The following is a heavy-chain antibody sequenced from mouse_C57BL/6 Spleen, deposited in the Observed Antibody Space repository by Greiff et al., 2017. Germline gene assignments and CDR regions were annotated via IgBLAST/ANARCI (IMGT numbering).Heavy chain of an antibody. Sequence: VQLQQSGAELVRPGASVTLSCKASGYTFTDYEMHWVKQTPVHGLEWIGAIDPETGGTAYNQKFKGKAILTADKSSSTAYMELRSLTSEDSAVYYCTRRLTGPYAMDYWGQGTSVTVSS. CDR1: GYTFTDYE. CDR3: TRRLTGPYAMDY. CDR2: IDPETGGT. V-gene: IGHV1-15*01. J-gene: IGHJ4*01. D-gene: IGHD4-1*01.